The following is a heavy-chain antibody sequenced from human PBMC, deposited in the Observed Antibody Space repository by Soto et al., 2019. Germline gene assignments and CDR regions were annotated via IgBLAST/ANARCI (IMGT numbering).Heavy chain of an antibody. J-gene: IGHJ4*02. Sequence: PSETLSLTCSVSGSSISNFYWSWIRQPPGKGLEWIGNIYYTGSTNYNPSHKSRVAISVDMPRKQVSLKLTSLIAADTAVYYCTRVGGYYGDYPNFDYWGQGTLVTVSS. V-gene: IGHV4-59*01. CDR1: GSSISNFY. D-gene: IGHD4-17*01. CDR2: IYYTGST. CDR3: TRVGGYYGDYPNFDY.